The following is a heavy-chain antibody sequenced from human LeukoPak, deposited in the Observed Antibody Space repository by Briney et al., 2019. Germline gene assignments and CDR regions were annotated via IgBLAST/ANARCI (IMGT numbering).Heavy chain of an antibody. CDR1: GYSISSGYY. CDR3: ARGSYYYYYDSSGYEGTGFDY. V-gene: IGHV4-38-2*02. Sequence: PSETLSLTCTVSGYSISSGYYWGWIRQPPGKGLEWIGSIYHSGSTYYNPSLKSRVTISVDTSKNQFSLKLSSVTAADTAVYYCARGSYYYYYDSSGYEGTGFDYWGQGTLVTVSS. J-gene: IGHJ4*02. D-gene: IGHD3-22*01. CDR2: IYHSGST.